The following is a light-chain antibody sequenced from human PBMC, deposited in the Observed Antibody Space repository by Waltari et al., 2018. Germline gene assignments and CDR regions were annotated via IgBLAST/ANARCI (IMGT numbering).Light chain of an antibody. CDR3: QQYYSTPYT. CDR2: KVS. V-gene: IGKV2-30*01. Sequence: DVVMTQSPPSLPVTLGQPASMSCRSSQTLIYTDGTTYLSWFLQRPGHSPRCLIYKVSDRDPGVPDRFRGSGSGTDFTLRIKKVEAEDVGVYYCQQYYSTPYTFGQGTKLEIK. CDR1: QTLIYTDGTTY. J-gene: IGKJ2*01.